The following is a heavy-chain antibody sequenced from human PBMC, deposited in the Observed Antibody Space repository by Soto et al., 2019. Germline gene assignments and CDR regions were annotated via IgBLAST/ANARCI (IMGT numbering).Heavy chain of an antibody. Sequence: ESGGGVVQPGRSLRLSCAASGFTFSSYGMHWVRQAPGKGLEWVAVISYDGSNKYYADSVKGRFTISRDNSKNTLYLQMNSLRAEDTAVYYCARAYCSGGSCYSGDLFDYWGQGTLVTVSS. CDR3: ARAYCSGGSCYSGDLFDY. CDR2: ISYDGSNK. D-gene: IGHD2-15*01. J-gene: IGHJ4*02. CDR1: GFTFSSYG. V-gene: IGHV3-30*03.